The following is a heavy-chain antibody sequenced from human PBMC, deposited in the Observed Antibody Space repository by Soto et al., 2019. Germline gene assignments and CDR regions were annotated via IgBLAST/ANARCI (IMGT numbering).Heavy chain of an antibody. Sequence: GGSLRLSCAASGFTFSSYDMHWVRQATGKGLEWVSAIGTAGDTYYPGSVKGRFTISRENAKNSLYLQMNSLRAGDTAVYYCERTFKNGDYVYYMDVWGKGTTVTVSS. J-gene: IGHJ6*03. V-gene: IGHV3-13*01. CDR3: ERTFKNGDYVYYMDV. CDR1: GFTFSSYD. D-gene: IGHD4-17*01. CDR2: IGTAGDT.